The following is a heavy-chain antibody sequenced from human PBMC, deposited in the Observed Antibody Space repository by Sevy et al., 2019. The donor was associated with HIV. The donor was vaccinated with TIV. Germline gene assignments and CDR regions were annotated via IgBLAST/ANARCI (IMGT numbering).Heavy chain of an antibody. CDR3: ARDPITMVRGVVVGHYYYYGMDV. CDR2: ISAYNGNT. D-gene: IGHD3-10*01. J-gene: IGHJ6*02. Sequence: ASVKVSCKASGYTFTSYGISWVRQAPGQGLEWMGWISAYNGNTNYAQKLQGRVTMTTDTSTSTAYTELRSLRSDDPAVYYSARDPITMVRGVVVGHYYYYGMDVWGQGTTVTVSS. CDR1: GYTFTSYG. V-gene: IGHV1-18*04.